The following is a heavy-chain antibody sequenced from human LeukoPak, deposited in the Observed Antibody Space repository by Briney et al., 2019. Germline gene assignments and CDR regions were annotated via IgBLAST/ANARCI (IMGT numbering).Heavy chain of an antibody. CDR1: GFTFSNYW. Sequence: GGSLRLSCAASGFTFSNYWMSWVRQAPGQGLEWVANIKQDGSEKYYVDSVKGRFTISRDNAKNSLYLQMNSLRAEDTAVYYCARVYGSGTYYPYRMDVWGQGTTVTVSS. CDR2: IKQDGSEK. CDR3: ARVYGSGTYYPYRMDV. D-gene: IGHD3-10*01. V-gene: IGHV3-7*04. J-gene: IGHJ6*02.